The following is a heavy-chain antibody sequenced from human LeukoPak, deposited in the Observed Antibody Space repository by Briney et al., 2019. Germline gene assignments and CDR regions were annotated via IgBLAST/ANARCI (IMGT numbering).Heavy chain of an antibody. Sequence: GGSLRLSCAASGFTVSSNYMSWVRQAPGKGLEWVANIQQDGSEKYYVDSVKGRFTISRDNAKNSLYLQMNSLRAEDTAVYYCAKLILTGYFGFDYWGQGTLVTVSS. V-gene: IGHV3-7*01. J-gene: IGHJ4*02. CDR1: GFTVSSNY. D-gene: IGHD3-9*01. CDR2: IQQDGSEK. CDR3: AKLILTGYFGFDY.